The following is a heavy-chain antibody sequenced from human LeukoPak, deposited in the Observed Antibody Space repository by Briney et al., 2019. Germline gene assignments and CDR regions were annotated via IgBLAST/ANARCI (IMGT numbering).Heavy chain of an antibody. CDR2: ISSSGSTI. Sequence: PGGSLRLSCAASGFTFSSYEMNWVRQVPGKGLEWVSYISSSGSTIYDADSVKGRFTISRDNAKNSLYLQMNSLRAEDTAVYYCARESSRSGSAFDYWGQGTLVTVSS. CDR1: GFTFSSYE. CDR3: ARESSRSGSAFDY. V-gene: IGHV3-48*03. J-gene: IGHJ4*02. D-gene: IGHD3-10*01.